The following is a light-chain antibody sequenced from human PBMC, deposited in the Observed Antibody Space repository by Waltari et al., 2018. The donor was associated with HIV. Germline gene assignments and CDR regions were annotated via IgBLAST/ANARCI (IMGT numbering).Light chain of an antibody. CDR2: KNY. V-gene: IGLV1-47*01. CDR1: TSDIGNTS. Sequence: QSVLTQTPSASGTPGQRVTISCSGSTSDIGNTSVYWFQQFPGTPPKVLIYKNYQRPAGVSDRFSASKSGTSASLAISGLRTEDESDFYCAAWDDIRSGWIFGGGTKLTVL. J-gene: IGLJ2*01. CDR3: AAWDDIRSGWI.